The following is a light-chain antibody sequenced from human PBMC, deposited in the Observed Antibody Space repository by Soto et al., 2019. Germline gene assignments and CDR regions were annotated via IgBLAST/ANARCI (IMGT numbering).Light chain of an antibody. CDR2: RDS. V-gene: IGLV3-9*01. CDR3: HVWDSSTAV. J-gene: IGLJ3*02. Sequence: SYELTQPLSVSVPLGQTASITCGGNNIGTRNVYWYQQKPGQAPVLVVYRDSNRPSGIPERFSGSNSGNTATLTISRAQAGDEADYYCHVWDSSTAVFGGGTKVTVL. CDR1: NIGTRN.